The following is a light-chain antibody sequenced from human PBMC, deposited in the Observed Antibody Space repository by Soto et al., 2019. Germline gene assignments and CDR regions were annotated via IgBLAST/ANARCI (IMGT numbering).Light chain of an antibody. J-gene: IGLJ1*01. V-gene: IGLV2-8*01. Sequence: QSVLTQPPSASGSPGQSVTISCTGTSSDVGGYNYVSWFQQHPGKAPKLIIHEVNQRPSGVPDRFSGSKSGNTASLTVSGLQAEDEADYYCSSYAGSSNVFGTGTKVTVL. CDR1: SSDVGGYNY. CDR3: SSYAGSSNV. CDR2: EVN.